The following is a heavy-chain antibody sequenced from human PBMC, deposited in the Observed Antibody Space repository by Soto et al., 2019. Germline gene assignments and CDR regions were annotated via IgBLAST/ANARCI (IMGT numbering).Heavy chain of an antibody. Sequence: SETLSLTCSVSGDSITTNGYYWGWIRQPPGKGLQWMGNVYWTGSTFSHPSLTSRVFISVDTSKNESSLRLTSVTAADTAVYYCARSHYTYGLLIDYWGPGTLVTVSS. CDR2: VYWTGST. J-gene: IGHJ4*02. V-gene: IGHV4-39*01. D-gene: IGHD2-8*01. CDR1: GDSITTNGYY. CDR3: ARSHYTYGLLIDY.